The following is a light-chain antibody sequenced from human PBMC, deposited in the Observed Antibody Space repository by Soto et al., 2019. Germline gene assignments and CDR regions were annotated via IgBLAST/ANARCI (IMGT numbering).Light chain of an antibody. J-gene: IGKJ2*01. CDR1: QSVSSSY. Sequence: EIVLTQSPGTLSLSPGERATLSCRASQSVSSSYLAWYQQKPGQAPRLLIYGASSRATGIPDRFSGSGSGTDFTLTISRLEPEDVAVYCCQQYGSSPRYTFGQGTKLEIK. V-gene: IGKV3-20*01. CDR3: QQYGSSPRYT. CDR2: GAS.